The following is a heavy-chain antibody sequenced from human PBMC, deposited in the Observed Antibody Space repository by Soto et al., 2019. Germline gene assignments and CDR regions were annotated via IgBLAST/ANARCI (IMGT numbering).Heavy chain of an antibody. V-gene: IGHV1-69*13. Sequence: EASVKVSCKASGGTFSSYAISWVRQAPGQGLEWMGGIIPIFGTANYAQKFQGRVTITADESTSTAYMELSSLRSEDTAVYYCARGLRPPPRRYYYGMDVWGQGTTVTVSS. CDR2: IIPIFGTA. CDR3: ARGLRPPPRRYYYGMDV. CDR1: GGTFSSYA. D-gene: IGHD3-16*01. J-gene: IGHJ6*02.